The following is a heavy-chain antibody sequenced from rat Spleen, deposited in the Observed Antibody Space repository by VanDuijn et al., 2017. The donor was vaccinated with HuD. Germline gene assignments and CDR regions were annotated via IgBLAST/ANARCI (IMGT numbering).Heavy chain of an antibody. CDR1: GFTFSNYY. V-gene: IGHV5-27*01. CDR2: ISTGGGST. Sequence: EVQLVESGGGLVQPGRSLKLSCAASGFTFSNYYMAWVRQAPTKGLEWVAYISTGGGSTYYRDSVKGRFTISRDNAKSTLYLQMDSLRSEDTATYYCTRGDYSSYYVMDAWGQGASVTVSS. CDR3: TRGDYSSYYVMDA. J-gene: IGHJ4*01. D-gene: IGHD1-8*01.